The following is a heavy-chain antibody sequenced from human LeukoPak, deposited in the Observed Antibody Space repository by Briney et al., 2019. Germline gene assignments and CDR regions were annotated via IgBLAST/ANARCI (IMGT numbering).Heavy chain of an antibody. CDR2: INHSGST. CDR1: GGSFSGYY. J-gene: IGHJ4*02. V-gene: IGHV4-34*01. Sequence: SETLSLTCAVYGGSFSGYYWSWIRQPPGKGLEWIGEINHSGSTNYNPSLKSRVTISVDTSKNQFSLKLSSVTAADTAVYYCARMVAEMATTQYYFDYWGQGTLVTVSS. CDR3: ARMVAEMATTQYYFDY. D-gene: IGHD5-24*01.